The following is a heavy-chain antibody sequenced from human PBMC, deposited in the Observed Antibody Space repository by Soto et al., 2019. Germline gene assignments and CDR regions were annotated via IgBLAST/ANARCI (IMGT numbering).Heavy chain of an antibody. V-gene: IGHV1-18*04. CDR3: ARELMTTVVTPLDH. CDR1: GYTFTSYG. D-gene: IGHD4-17*01. J-gene: IGHJ4*02. Sequence: ASVKVSCKASGYTFTSYGISWVRQAPGQGLEWMGWISAYNGNTNYAQKLQGRVTMTTDTSTSTAYMELRSLRSDDTAMYYCARELMTTVVTPLDHWGQGTLVTVSS. CDR2: ISAYNGNT.